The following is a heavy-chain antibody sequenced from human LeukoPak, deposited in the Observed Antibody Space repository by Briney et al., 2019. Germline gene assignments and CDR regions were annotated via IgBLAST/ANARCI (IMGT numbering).Heavy chain of an antibody. CDR2: ISSSSSYI. CDR1: GFTFSSYS. Sequence: GGSLRLSCAASGFTFSSYSMNWVRQAPGKGLGWVSSISSSSSYIYYADSVKGRFTISRDNAKNSLYLQMNSLRAEDTAVYYCARDSRPNPLYCSSTSCRNPPDYWGQGTLVTVSS. J-gene: IGHJ4*02. CDR3: ARDSRPNPLYCSSTSCRNPPDY. D-gene: IGHD2-2*01. V-gene: IGHV3-21*01.